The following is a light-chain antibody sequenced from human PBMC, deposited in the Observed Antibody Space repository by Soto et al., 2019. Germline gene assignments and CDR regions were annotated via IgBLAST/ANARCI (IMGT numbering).Light chain of an antibody. V-gene: IGKV3D-15*01. CDR1: RSADTD. Sequence: EFVLTQSPATLSVSPCDSATLSCRASRSADTDLAWYQQKPGQAPRLLIYDTSNRATGIPARFSGSGSGTEFTLTISSLQSEDFAVYFCQQYNAWPPITFGQGTRLEIK. J-gene: IGKJ5*01. CDR2: DTS. CDR3: QQYNAWPPIT.